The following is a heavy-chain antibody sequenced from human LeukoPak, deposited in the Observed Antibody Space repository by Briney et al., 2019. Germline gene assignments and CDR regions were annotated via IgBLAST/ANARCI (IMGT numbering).Heavy chain of an antibody. J-gene: IGHJ4*02. Sequence: GGSLSLSCAASGFTFSSYSMSGVRQAPGEGVEWGSAISGSGGSTYYAASVKGRFTISRDNSKNTLYLQTNSLRADDTAVYYCAKHSGEKAQWGFDYWGQGTLVTVSS. V-gene: IGHV3-23*01. CDR3: AKHSGEKAQWGFDY. CDR1: GFTFSSYS. CDR2: ISGSGGST. D-gene: IGHD6-19*01.